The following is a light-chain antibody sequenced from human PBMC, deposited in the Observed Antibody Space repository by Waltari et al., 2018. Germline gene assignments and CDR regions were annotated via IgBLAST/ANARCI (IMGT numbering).Light chain of an antibody. Sequence: DVQMTQSPSSLSASVGDRVTITCQAMQDISDYLNWYQQKPGKAPKLLIYDASHLESGVPSRFSGSGSGTDFTFIISSLQPEDVATYYCQQHEYLPITFGQGTRLDIQ. CDR1: QDISDY. CDR2: DAS. V-gene: IGKV1-33*01. CDR3: QQHEYLPIT. J-gene: IGKJ5*01.